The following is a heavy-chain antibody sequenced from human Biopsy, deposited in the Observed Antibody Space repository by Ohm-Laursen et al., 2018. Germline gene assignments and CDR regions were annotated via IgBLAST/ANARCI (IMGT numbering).Heavy chain of an antibody. CDR3: ATDARWDLSLDAFHV. J-gene: IGHJ3*01. CDR1: EATVTSYA. V-gene: IGHV1-69*04. Sequence: GSSVKVSCKASEATVTSYAISWVRQAPGQGLEWMGRIDPFTGVTNYAHNFQGRVTITADRSTPTAYVEVSSLRSDDTAVFYCATDARWDLSLDAFHVWGQGTKVTVSS. CDR2: IDPFTGVT. D-gene: IGHD1-26*01.